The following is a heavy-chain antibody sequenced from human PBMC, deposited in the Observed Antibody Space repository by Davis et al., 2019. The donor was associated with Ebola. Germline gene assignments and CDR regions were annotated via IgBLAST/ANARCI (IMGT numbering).Heavy chain of an antibody. CDR2: IHWNDDK. CDR3: ALGEFSSNWYEVRWFDP. Sequence: SGPTLVKPTQTLTLTCTFSGFSFSTSGVGVGWIRQPPGKALEWLALIHWNDDKRYSPSLKSRLTITKDTSKNQVVLTMTNMDPVDTATYYCALGEFSSNWYEVRWFDPWGQGTLVTVSS. J-gene: IGHJ5*02. CDR1: GFSFSTSGVG. D-gene: IGHD6-13*01. V-gene: IGHV2-5*01.